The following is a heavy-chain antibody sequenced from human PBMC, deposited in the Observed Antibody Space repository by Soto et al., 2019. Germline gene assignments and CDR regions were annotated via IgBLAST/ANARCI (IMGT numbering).Heavy chain of an antibody. CDR2: ISSSSSYI. Sequence: GSLRLSCAASGFTFRSYSMNWVRQAPGKGLEWVSSISSSSSYIYYADSVKGRFTISRDNAKNSLYLQMNSLRAEDTAVYYCARDRSPQLWLDYWGQGTLVTVPS. CDR3: ARDRSPQLWLDY. D-gene: IGHD5-18*01. J-gene: IGHJ4*02. CDR1: GFTFRSYS. V-gene: IGHV3-21*01.